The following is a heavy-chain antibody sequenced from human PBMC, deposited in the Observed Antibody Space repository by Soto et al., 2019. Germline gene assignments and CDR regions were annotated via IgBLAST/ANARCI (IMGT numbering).Heavy chain of an antibody. CDR2: INHSGST. CDR1: GGSFSGYY. CDR3: AREGSGSYIRGWFDP. Sequence: QVQLQQWGAGLLKPSETLSLTCAVYGGSFSGYYWSWIRQPPGKGLEWIGEINHSGSTNYNPALKTRVTISVDTSTTQFSLKLSFGTAADTAVYYCAREGSGSYIRGWFDPWGQGTLVTVSS. V-gene: IGHV4-34*01. J-gene: IGHJ5*02. D-gene: IGHD3-10*01.